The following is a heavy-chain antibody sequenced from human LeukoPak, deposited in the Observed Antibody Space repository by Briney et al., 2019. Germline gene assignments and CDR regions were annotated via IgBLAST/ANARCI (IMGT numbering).Heavy chain of an antibody. CDR3: ARGPELAAGSSFDY. D-gene: IGHD6-13*01. V-gene: IGHV4-59*01. CDR2: IYYSGST. CDR1: GGSISSYY. J-gene: IGHJ4*02. Sequence: PSETLSLTCTVSGGSISSYYWSWIRQPPGKGLEWIGYIYYSGSTSYNPSLKSRVTISVDTSKNHFSLKVTSVTAADTAVYYCARGPELAAGSSFDYWGQGILVTVSS.